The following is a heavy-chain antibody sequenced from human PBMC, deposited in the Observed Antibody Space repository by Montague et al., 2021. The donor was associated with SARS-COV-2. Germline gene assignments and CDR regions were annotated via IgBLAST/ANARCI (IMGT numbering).Heavy chain of an antibody. D-gene: IGHD3-10*01. CDR2: ISYSGRT. CDR1: GGSVSSSPYY. Sequence: SETLSLTCTVSGGSVSSSPYYWGWIRQPPGRGLEWVGSISYSGRTXLSPSLKSRLTISVDSSENQFSLRLSSVTAADTAVYYCASSYYYGSGTYVYNYYMDVWGKGTTVTVSS. J-gene: IGHJ6*03. V-gene: IGHV4-39*01. CDR3: ASSYYYGSGTYVYNYYMDV.